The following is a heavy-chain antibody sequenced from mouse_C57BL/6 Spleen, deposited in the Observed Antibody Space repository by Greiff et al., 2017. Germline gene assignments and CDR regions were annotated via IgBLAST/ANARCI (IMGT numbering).Heavy chain of an antibody. V-gene: IGHV1-50*01. D-gene: IGHD1-1*01. Sequence: VQLQQSGAELVKPGASVKLSCKASGYTFTSYWMHWVKQRPGQGLEWIGEIDPSDSYTNYNQKFKGKATLTVDTSSSTAYMQLSSLTSEDSAVYYCASGTPLRGWYFGVWGTGTTVTVAS. CDR1: GYTFTSYW. CDR2: IDPSDSYT. J-gene: IGHJ1*03. CDR3: ASGTPLRGWYFGV.